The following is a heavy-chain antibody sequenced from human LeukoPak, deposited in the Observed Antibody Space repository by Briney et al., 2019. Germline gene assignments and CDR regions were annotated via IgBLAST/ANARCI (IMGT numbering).Heavy chain of an antibody. Sequence: GGSLRLSCAASGFTFSSSDMDWVRQAPGKGLGWVASLSSSSSLTYYTDSVKGRFTISRDNAKNSLYQQMSSVRAEESAVYFCGKEGRSTPPGYWGQGTLVTVSS. CDR2: LSSSSSLT. J-gene: IGHJ4*02. CDR1: GFTFSSSD. D-gene: IGHD6-13*01. V-gene: IGHV3-21*01. CDR3: GKEGRSTPPGY.